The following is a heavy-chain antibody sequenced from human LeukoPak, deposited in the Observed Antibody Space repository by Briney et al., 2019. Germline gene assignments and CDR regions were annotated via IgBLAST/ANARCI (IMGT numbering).Heavy chain of an antibody. V-gene: IGHV4-39*01. D-gene: IGHD5-24*01. CDR1: GGSFRSSSYY. J-gene: IGHJ3*02. CDR2: MYYSGST. Sequence: PSETLSLTCTVSGGSFRSSSYYWGWIRQPPGKGLEWIGCMYYSGSTYCNTSLRSRLTISVDTSKNQFSLKLSSVTAADTAVYYCARHFDRDGYTSTAFDIWGQGTMVTVSS. CDR3: ARHFDRDGYTSTAFDI.